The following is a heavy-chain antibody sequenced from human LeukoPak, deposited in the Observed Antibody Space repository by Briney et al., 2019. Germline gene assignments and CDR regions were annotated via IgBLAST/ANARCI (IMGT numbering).Heavy chain of an antibody. D-gene: IGHD3-22*01. CDR3: ASYDPGQYFDY. CDR1: GGSISSSTYY. CDR2: IYYSGST. Sequence: SETLSLTCTVSGGSISSSTYYWGWIRRPPGKGLEWIGSIYYSGSTYYNPSLKSRVTISVDTSKNQFSLKLSSVTAADTAVYYCASYDPGQYFDYWGQGTLVTVSS. V-gene: IGHV4-39*07. J-gene: IGHJ4*02.